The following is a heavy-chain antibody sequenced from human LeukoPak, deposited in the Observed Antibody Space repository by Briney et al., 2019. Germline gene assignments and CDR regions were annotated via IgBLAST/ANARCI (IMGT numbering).Heavy chain of an antibody. V-gene: IGHV3-53*01. J-gene: IGHJ4*02. D-gene: IGHD3-22*01. CDR1: GFTVSSNY. CDR2: ICSGGTT. Sequence: GGSLRLSCAASGFTVSSNYMTWVRPAPGKGLEWLSVICSGGTTYYADSVKGRFTISRDNSKNTLYLQMNSLRAEDTAVYYCARRYDGSGYLDYWGQGTLVTVSS. CDR3: ARRYDGSGYLDY.